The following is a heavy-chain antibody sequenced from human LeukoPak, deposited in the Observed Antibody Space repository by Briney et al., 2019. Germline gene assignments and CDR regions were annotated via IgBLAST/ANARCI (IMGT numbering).Heavy chain of an antibody. J-gene: IGHJ6*02. V-gene: IGHV3-66*01. CDR1: GFTVSRNY. CDR2: ITSAGST. D-gene: IGHD3/OR15-3a*01. Sequence: GGSLRLSCAASGFTVSRNYMSWARLAPGKGLEWVSIITSAGSTHYATSVKGRFTISRDNSKNTVYLQMNSLRAEDTAVYYCATRGLSGYYYGTDVWGQGTTVTVSS. CDR3: ATRGLSGYYYGTDV.